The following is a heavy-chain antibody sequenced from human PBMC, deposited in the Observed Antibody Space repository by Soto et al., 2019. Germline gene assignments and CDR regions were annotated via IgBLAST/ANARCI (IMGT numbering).Heavy chain of an antibody. D-gene: IGHD2-2*01. CDR3: ARLEGVRPEDLDAFDI. CDR2: IYPGDSDI. V-gene: IGHV5-51*01. J-gene: IGHJ3*02. CDR1: GYSFTSYW. Sequence: GESLKISCKCSGYSFTSYWIGWVRQMPGKGLEWMGIIYPGDSDIRYSPSFQGQVTISADKSISTAYLQWSSLKASDTAMYYCARLEGVRPEDLDAFDIWGQGTMVTVSS.